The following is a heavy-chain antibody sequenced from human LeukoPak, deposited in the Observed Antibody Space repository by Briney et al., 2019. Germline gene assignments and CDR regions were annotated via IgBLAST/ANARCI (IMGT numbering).Heavy chain of an antibody. CDR2: INQSGST. CDR1: GGSFSGYY. J-gene: IGHJ3*02. V-gene: IGHV4-34*01. CDR3: ARGLDCSSTSCYPDAFDI. Sequence: SETLSLTCALYGGSFSGYYWSWIRQPPGKGGEWMGEINQSGSTNYNPSLKSRVTIPVDTSKNQFSLKLSSVTAADTAVYYCARGLDCSSTSCYPDAFDIWGQGTMVTVSS. D-gene: IGHD2-2*01.